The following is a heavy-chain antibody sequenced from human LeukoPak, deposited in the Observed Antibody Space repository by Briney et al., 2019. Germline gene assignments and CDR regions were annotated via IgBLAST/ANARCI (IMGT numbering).Heavy chain of an antibody. V-gene: IGHV4-61*05. CDR1: GGSISSSSYY. Sequence: SEALSLSCTLSGGSISSSSYYWGWIRQPPGKGLEWIGYIYFIGSTSYNPSLKTRVTMSLDTSKNQFSLELTAVTPADTACYYCARGGNYWPQWWFDPWGRGTLVSVSS. CDR3: ARGGNYWPQWWFDP. J-gene: IGHJ5*02. D-gene: IGHD1-26*01. CDR2: IYFIGST.